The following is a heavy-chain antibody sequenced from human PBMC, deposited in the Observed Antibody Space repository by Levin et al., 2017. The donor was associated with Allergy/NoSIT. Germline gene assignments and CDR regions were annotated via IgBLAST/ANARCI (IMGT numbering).Heavy chain of an antibody. Sequence: ETLSLTCAVSGFTFTNYWMTWVRQSPGKGLEWVANINQDGSEKNYVDSVKGRFTISRDSAKNSLSLQMNSLRVEDTAIYYCVRANSGTGSGWFVPWGQGTLVTVSP. CDR1: GFTFTNYW. CDR2: INQDGSEK. J-gene: IGHJ5*02. CDR3: VRANSGTGSGWFVP. D-gene: IGHD1-26*01. V-gene: IGHV3-7*01.